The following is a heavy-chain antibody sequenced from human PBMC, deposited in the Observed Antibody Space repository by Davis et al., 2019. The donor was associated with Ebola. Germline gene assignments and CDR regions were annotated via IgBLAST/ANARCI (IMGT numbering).Heavy chain of an antibody. CDR1: GGTFSSYA. CDR2: ISAYNGNT. CDR3: AREQYYEKKQTTTYYGMDV. J-gene: IGHJ6*02. Sequence: AASVKVSCKASGGTFSSYAISWVRQAPGQGLEWMGWISAYNGNTNYAQKLQGRVTMTTDTSTSTAYMELRSLRSEDTAVYYCAREQYYEKKQTTTYYGMDVWGQGTTVTVSS. D-gene: IGHD3-3*01. V-gene: IGHV1-18*01.